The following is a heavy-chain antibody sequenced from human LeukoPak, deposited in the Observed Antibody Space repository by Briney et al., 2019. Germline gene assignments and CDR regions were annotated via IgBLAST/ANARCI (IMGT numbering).Heavy chain of an antibody. J-gene: IGHJ5*02. D-gene: IGHD6-13*01. V-gene: IGHV5-51*01. CDR1: GYSFTNYW. Sequence: GESLKISCKGSGYSFTNYWIGWVRQMSGKGLEWVGIIYPDDSDTRYSPSFRGQVTISADKSISTTYLQWSSLKASDTAIYYCARLSGYSSSWFDHWGQGTLVAVSS. CDR2: IYPDDSDT. CDR3: ARLSGYSSSWFDH.